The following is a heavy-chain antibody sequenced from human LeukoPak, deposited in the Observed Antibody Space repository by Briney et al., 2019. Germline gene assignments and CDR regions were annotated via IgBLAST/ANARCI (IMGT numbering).Heavy chain of an antibody. J-gene: IGHJ5*02. CDR2: ISTSSITI. D-gene: IGHD1-26*01. CDR3: ARGGSYYWPIDL. Sequence: GGSLRLSCATSGFNFNSYSMNWVRQAPGKGLEWVSYISTSSITIKYADAVKGRFTISRDNDKNSVYLQMNSLRADDTAVYYCARGGSYYWPIDLWGQGTLVTVSS. V-gene: IGHV3-48*01. CDR1: GFNFNSYS.